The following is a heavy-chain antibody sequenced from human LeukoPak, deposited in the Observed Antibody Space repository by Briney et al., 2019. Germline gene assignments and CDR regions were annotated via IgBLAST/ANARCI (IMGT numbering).Heavy chain of an antibody. J-gene: IGHJ4*02. D-gene: IGHD6-13*01. V-gene: IGHV4-59*01. CDR3: ARGNSSWYYYFDY. CDR1: GGSISAYY. CDR2: IYSSGST. Sequence: SETLSLTCTVSGGSISAYYWSWIRQPPGRGLEWIGCIYSSGSTNYNPSLKSRVTMSVDTSMNQFSLKLSSVTAADTAVYYCARGNSSWYYYFDYWGQGTLVTVSS.